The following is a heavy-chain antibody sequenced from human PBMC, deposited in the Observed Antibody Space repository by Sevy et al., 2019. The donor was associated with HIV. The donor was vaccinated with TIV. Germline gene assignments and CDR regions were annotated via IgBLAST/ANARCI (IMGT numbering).Heavy chain of an antibody. D-gene: IGHD2-8*01. CDR2: LSFGCGKI. V-gene: IGHV3-23*01. Sequence: GGSLRLSCAASGFDFSIYSMSWVRQAPGKGLEWVSTLSFGCGKINYADSVKGRFTISRDNSKSSVYLQMNNMRVEETAVCYCAREGYTNPHDYWGQGTLVTVSS. J-gene: IGHJ4*02. CDR1: GFDFSIYS. CDR3: AREGYTNPHDY.